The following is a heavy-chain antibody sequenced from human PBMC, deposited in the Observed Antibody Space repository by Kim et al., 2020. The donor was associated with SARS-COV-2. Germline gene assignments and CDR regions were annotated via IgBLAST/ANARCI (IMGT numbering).Heavy chain of an antibody. Sequence: PSLKSRVTISVDKSKNQFSLKLSSVTAADTAVYYCARDITIFGVRYAFDIWGQGTMVAVSS. V-gene: IGHV4-4*02. CDR3: ARDITIFGVRYAFDI. D-gene: IGHD3-3*01. J-gene: IGHJ3*02.